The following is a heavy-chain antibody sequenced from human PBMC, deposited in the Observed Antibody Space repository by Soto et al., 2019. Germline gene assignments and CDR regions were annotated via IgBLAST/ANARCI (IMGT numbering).Heavy chain of an antibody. D-gene: IGHD3-10*01. CDR1: GVSFNNNG. V-gene: IGHV1-69*01. CDR2: VSPPFKKL. Sequence: QVQLVQSGAEVKKPGSSVKVSCKTSGVSFNNNGIGWVRPAPGHGLEGMGGVSPPFKKLNYARKFQGRISITADASTGTVNMELSSLTSEDTAQYYCARVLYYGSGSYSPSGMDVWGQGTTVTVSS. J-gene: IGHJ6*02. CDR3: ARVLYYGSGSYSPSGMDV.